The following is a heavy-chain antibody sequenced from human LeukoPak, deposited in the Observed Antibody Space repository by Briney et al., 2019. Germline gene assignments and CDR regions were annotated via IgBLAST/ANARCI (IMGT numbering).Heavy chain of an antibody. CDR1: GFTFHHYA. J-gene: IGHJ4*02. CDR2: ISWNSASI. V-gene: IGHV3-9*01. Sequence: GGSLRLSCAASGFTFHHYAIHWVRQVPGKGLEWVSGISWNSASIGYADSVKGRFTISRDNAKNFVYLQMNSLRAEDTALYYCAKDKAPLYSGYDWDLDFWGQGTLVTVSS. CDR3: AKDKAPLYSGYDWDLDF. D-gene: IGHD5-12*01.